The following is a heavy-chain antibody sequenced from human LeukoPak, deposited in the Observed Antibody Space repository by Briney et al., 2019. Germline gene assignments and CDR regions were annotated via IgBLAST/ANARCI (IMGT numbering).Heavy chain of an antibody. CDR3: ARVPPTRGGNSVESFDY. J-gene: IGHJ4*02. Sequence: GASVKVSCKASGYTFTSYYVHWVRQAPGQGLEWMGIINPSGGSTSYAQKFQGRVTMTRDTSTSTVYMELSSLRSEDTAVYYCARVPPTRGGNSVESFDYWGQGTLVTVSS. CDR2: INPSGGST. D-gene: IGHD4-23*01. V-gene: IGHV1-46*01. CDR1: GYTFTSYY.